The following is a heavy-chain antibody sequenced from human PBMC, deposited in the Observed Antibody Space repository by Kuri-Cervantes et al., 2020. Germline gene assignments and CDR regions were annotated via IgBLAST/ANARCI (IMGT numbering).Heavy chain of an antibody. CDR2: ISAYNGNT. CDR3: ARDAPGYSSSWYIPNFDH. Sequence: ASVKVSCKASGYTFTSYGISWVRQAPGQGLEWMGWISAYNGNTNYAQKLQGRVTMTTDTSTSTAYMELRSLRSDDTAVYYCARDAPGYSSSWYIPNFDHWGQGTLVTVSS. V-gene: IGHV1-18*01. CDR1: GYTFTSYG. J-gene: IGHJ4*02. D-gene: IGHD6-13*01.